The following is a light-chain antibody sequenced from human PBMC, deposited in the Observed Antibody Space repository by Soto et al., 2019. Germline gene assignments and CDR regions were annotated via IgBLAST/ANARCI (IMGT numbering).Light chain of an antibody. CDR3: LLYMRSGLSV. CDR1: SGSVSPSHY. Sequence: QTVVTQEPSFSVSPGGTVTLTCGLSSGSVSPSHYPSWHQQTPGQSPRTLIHSTNTRSSGVPDRFSGSILGNKAALTITGAQADDESDYYCLLYMRSGLSVFGGGTKLTVL. J-gene: IGLJ3*02. CDR2: STN. V-gene: IGLV8-61*01.